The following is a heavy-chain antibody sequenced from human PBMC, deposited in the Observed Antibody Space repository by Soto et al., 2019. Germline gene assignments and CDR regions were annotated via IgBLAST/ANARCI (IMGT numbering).Heavy chain of an antibody. CDR3: ARRDGYNRKYYFDY. CDR2: IYYSGST. D-gene: IGHD5-12*01. Sequence: QVQLQESGPGLVKPSETLSLTCTVSGASISSYYWSWIRQPPGKGLEWIGYIYYSGSTNYNPSLKSRVTISVDTSKNQFSLKLSSVTAADTAVYYCARRDGYNRKYYFDYWGQGTLVTVSS. V-gene: IGHV4-59*01. CDR1: GASISSYY. J-gene: IGHJ4*02.